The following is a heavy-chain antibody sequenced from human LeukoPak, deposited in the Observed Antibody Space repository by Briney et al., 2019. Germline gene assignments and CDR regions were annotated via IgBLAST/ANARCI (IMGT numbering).Heavy chain of an antibody. CDR2: IKSKTDGGTT. CDR3: TTTYYYDSSGYSLDDAFDI. D-gene: IGHD3-22*01. Sequence: GGSLRLSCAASGFTFSNAWMSWVRQAPGKGLEWVDRIKSKTDGGTTDYAAPVKGRFTISRDDSKNTLYLQMNSLKTEDTAVYYCTTTYYYDSSGYSLDDAFDIWGQGTMVTVSS. J-gene: IGHJ3*02. V-gene: IGHV3-15*01. CDR1: GFTFSNAW.